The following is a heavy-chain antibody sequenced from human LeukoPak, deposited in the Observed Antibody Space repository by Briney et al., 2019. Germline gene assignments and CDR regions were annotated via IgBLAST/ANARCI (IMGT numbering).Heavy chain of an antibody. CDR1: GGSISSHY. J-gene: IGHJ4*02. V-gene: IGHV4-59*11. CDR2: MHYSGST. CDR3: ARERYSSSSCYFDY. Sequence: SETLSLTCTVSGGSISSHYWSWIRQPPGKGLEWIGYMHYSGSTNYNPSLKSRVTISVDTSKNQFSLKLSSVTAADTAVYYRARERYSSSSCYFDYWGQGTLVTVSS. D-gene: IGHD6-6*01.